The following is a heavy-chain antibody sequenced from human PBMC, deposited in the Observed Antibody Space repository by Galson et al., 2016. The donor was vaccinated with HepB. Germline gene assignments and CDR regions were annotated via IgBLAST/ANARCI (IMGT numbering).Heavy chain of an antibody. J-gene: IGHJ6*04. V-gene: IGHV4-34*01. CDR1: GGSFSGYY. CDR3: ARVMATSVATHYYYYYGLDV. D-gene: IGHD5/OR15-5a*01. Sequence: LSLTCAVYGGSFSGYYWNWIRQTPGKGLEWIGEINYLGSTNYNPSLKSRVTLSVDTSMNQFSLELKSVTAADTAVYYCARVMATSVATHYYYYYGLDVWGKGTAVTVSS. CDR2: INYLGST.